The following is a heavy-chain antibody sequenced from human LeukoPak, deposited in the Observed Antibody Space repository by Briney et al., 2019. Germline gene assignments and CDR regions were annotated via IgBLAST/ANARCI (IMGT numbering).Heavy chain of an antibody. CDR2: IYTSGSN. J-gene: IGHJ4*02. CDR1: GGSISSYY. Sequence: SETLSLTCTVSGGSISSYYWSWIRQPAGKGLEWIGRIYTSGSNNYNPSLKSRVTMSVDTSKNQFSLKLSSVTAADTAVYYCARGVGKIVATTIFDYWGQGTLVTVSS. V-gene: IGHV4-4*07. D-gene: IGHD5-12*01. CDR3: ARGVGKIVATTIFDY.